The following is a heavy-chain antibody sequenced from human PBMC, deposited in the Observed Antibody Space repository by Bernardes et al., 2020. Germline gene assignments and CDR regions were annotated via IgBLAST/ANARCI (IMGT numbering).Heavy chain of an antibody. D-gene: IGHD3-16*01. CDR3: ARDVRKENPRGWFDP. V-gene: IGHV1-3*01. CDR2: ITAGNGNT. Sequence: ASVKVSCKASGYTFTSYAMHWVRQAPGQRLEWMGWITAGNGNTTYSQKFQGRVTITRDTSASTAYMELSSLRSEDTAVYYCARDVRKENPRGWFDPWGQGTLVTVSA. CDR1: GYTFTSYA. J-gene: IGHJ5*02.